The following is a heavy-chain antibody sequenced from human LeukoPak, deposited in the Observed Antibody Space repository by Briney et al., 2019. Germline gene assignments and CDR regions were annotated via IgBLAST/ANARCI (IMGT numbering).Heavy chain of an antibody. D-gene: IGHD6-13*01. CDR2: IPYDGSKK. J-gene: IGHJ4*02. V-gene: IGHV3-30*18. Sequence: GRSLRLSCAASGFTFSSNGMHWVRQAPGKGLEWVAVIPYDGSKKYYADSVKGRLTVSRDDSKNTLYLQMNSLRAEDTAVYYCAKDRSSSWAFDYWGQGTLVTVPS. CDR3: AKDRSSSWAFDY. CDR1: GFTFSSNG.